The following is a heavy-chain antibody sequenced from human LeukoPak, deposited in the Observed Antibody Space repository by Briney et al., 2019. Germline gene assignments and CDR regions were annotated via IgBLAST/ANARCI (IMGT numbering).Heavy chain of an antibody. Sequence: GGSLRLSCAASGFTFSSYSMNWVRQAPGKGLEWVSYISSSSSTIYYADSVKGRFTISRDNAKNSLYLQMNSLRAEDTAVYYCARGPTYYDFWSGYYYDYHYGMDVWGQGTTVTVSS. V-gene: IGHV3-48*01. CDR3: ARGPTYYDFWSGYYYDYHYGMDV. CDR1: GFTFSSYS. CDR2: ISSSSSTI. J-gene: IGHJ6*02. D-gene: IGHD3-3*01.